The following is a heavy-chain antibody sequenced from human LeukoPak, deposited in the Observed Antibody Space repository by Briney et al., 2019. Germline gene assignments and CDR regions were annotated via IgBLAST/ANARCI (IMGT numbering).Heavy chain of an antibody. Sequence: SETLSLTCAVYGGSFSGSYWSWIRQPPGKGLEWIGEINDSENTNYNPSLKSRVTISIDTSKNQFSLTLTSVTAADTAVYYCARQTSSSWFYYYYYGMDVWGQGTTVTVSS. V-gene: IGHV4-34*01. CDR3: ARQTSSSWFYYYYYGMDV. J-gene: IGHJ6*02. CDR1: GGSFSGSY. D-gene: IGHD6-13*01. CDR2: INDSENT.